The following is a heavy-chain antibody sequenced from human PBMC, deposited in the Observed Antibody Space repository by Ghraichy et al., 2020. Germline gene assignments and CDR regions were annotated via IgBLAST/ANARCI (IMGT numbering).Heavy chain of an antibody. CDR1: GGSVSSGIYY. V-gene: IGHV4-61*01. J-gene: IGHJ6*02. CDR3: ARVPSAKWDLPYGMDV. CDR2: VYTSGTT. Sequence: ETLSLTCSVSGGSVSSGIYYWTWIRQTPGKGLEWIGFVYTSGTTNHNPSLKSRVAMSLDTSKNQFSLRLTSVTAADTGVYYCARVPSAKWDLPYGMDVWGQGTTVTVSS. D-gene: IGHD1-26*01.